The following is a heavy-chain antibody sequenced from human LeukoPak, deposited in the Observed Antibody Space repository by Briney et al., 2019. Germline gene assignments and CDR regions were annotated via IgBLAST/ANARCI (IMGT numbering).Heavy chain of an antibody. Sequence: GGSLRLSCAASGFTFSSYGMHWVRQAPGKGLEWVAVISYDGSNKYYADSVKGRFTISRDNSKNTLYLQMNSLRAEDTAVYYCARDPHDFWSGSIGYFDYWGREPWSPSPQ. J-gene: IGHJ4*02. CDR2: ISYDGSNK. V-gene: IGHV3-30*03. CDR1: GFTFSSYG. CDR3: ARDPHDFWSGSIGYFDY. D-gene: IGHD3-3*01.